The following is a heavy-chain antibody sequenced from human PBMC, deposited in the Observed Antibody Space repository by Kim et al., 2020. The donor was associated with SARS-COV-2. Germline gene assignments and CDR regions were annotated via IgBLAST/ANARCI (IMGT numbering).Heavy chain of an antibody. CDR3: SRVSNDVLRYFDWLQVLDY. J-gene: IGHJ4*02. V-gene: IGHV1-18*04. Sequence: ASVKVSCKASGYTFTSYGISWVRQAPGQGLEWMGWISAYNGNTNYAQQLQGRVTMTTDTSTSTAYMELRSLRSDDTAVYYCSRVSNDVLRYFDWLQVLDYWGQGTLVTVSA. D-gene: IGHD3-9*01. CDR2: ISAYNGNT. CDR1: GYTFTSYG.